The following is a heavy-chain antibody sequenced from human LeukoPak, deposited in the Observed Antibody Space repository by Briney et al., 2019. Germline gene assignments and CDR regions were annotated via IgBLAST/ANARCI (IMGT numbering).Heavy chain of an antibody. V-gene: IGHV3-9*03. D-gene: IGHD6-6*01. CDR3: AKGAARRRFYYYMDV. Sequence: GGSLRLSCAASGFTFSRYAMHWVRQPPGKGLEWVSGISWNSDTIAYADSVKGRFTVSRDNAKNSLYLQMNSLRTDDMALYYCAKGAARRRFYYYMDVWGKGTTVTVSS. CDR1: GFTFSRYA. J-gene: IGHJ6*03. CDR2: ISWNSDTI.